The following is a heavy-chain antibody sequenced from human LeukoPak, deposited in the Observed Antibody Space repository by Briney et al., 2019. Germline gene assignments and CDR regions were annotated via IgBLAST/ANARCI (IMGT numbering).Heavy chain of an antibody. V-gene: IGHV1-18*01. CDR1: GYTFTSYG. CDR3: ARSGNYGDYGY. CDR2: ISAYNGNT. D-gene: IGHD4-17*01. Sequence: ASVKVSCKASGYTFTSYGISWVRQAHGQGHEWMGWISAYNGNTNYAEKLQGRVTMTTDTSTSTAYMELRSLRSDDTAVYYCARSGNYGDYGYWGQGTLVTVSS. J-gene: IGHJ4*02.